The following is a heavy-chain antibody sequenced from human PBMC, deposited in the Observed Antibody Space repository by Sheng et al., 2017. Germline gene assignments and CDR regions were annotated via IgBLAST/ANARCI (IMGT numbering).Heavy chain of an antibody. V-gene: IGHV3-48*03. J-gene: IGHJ6*02. CDR3: AGARPLSRVVVVYYYYGMDV. CDR2: ISSSGSTI. Sequence: EVQLVESGGGLVQPGGSLRLSCAASGFTFSSYEMNWVRQAPGKGLEWVSYISSSGSTIYYADSVKGRFTISRDNAKNSLYLQMNSLRAEDTAVYYCAGARPLSRVVVVYYYYGMDVWGQGTTVTVSS. D-gene: IGHD2-15*01. CDR1: GFTFSSYE.